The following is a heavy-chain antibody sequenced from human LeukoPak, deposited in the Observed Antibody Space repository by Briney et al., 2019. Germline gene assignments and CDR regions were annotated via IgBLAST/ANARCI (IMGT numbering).Heavy chain of an antibody. CDR2: IYPNSGGT. Sequence: ASVKVSCKASGYTFTDYFIHWVRQAPGQGLEWMGWIYPNSGGTNYAQKFQGRVTMTRDTSINTAYMELSSLTSEDTAVYYCARGKDSSGYYSFDYWGQGTLVTVSS. D-gene: IGHD3-22*01. CDR3: ARGKDSSGYYSFDY. V-gene: IGHV1-2*02. CDR1: GYTFTDYF. J-gene: IGHJ4*02.